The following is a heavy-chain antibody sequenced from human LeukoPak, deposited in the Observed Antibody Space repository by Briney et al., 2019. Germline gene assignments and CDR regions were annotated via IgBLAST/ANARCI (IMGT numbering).Heavy chain of an antibody. V-gene: IGHV3-30-3*01. J-gene: IGHJ3*02. CDR2: ISYDGSNK. CDR3: ARDRSREWELLGAHDAFDI. Sequence: GRSLRLSCAAPGFTFSSYAMHWVRQAPGKGLEWVAVISYDGSNKYYADSVKGRFTISRDNSKNTLYLQMNSLRAEDTAVYYCARDRSREWELLGAHDAFDIWGQGTMVTVSS. CDR1: GFTFSSYA. D-gene: IGHD1-26*01.